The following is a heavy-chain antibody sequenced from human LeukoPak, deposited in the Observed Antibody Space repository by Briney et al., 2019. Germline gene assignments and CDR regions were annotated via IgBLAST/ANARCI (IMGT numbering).Heavy chain of an antibody. CDR3: ARASRGGLRWLFDY. D-gene: IGHD4-17*01. J-gene: IGHJ4*02. V-gene: IGHV4-4*07. Sequence: SETLSLTCTVSGGSISSYYWSWIRHPAGKGLEWIARIYTSGSTNYNPSLKSRVTMSVDTSKNQFSLKLSSVTAADTAVYYCARASRGGLRWLFDYWGQGTLVTVSS. CDR1: GGSISSYY. CDR2: IYTSGST.